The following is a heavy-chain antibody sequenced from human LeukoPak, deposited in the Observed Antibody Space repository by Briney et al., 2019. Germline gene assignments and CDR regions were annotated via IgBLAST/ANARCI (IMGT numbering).Heavy chain of an antibody. J-gene: IGHJ6*02. CDR2: ITGSGGNT. D-gene: IGHD6-13*01. V-gene: IGHV3-23*01. Sequence: GGSLRLSCAASGFIFSSYSMSWVRQAPGKGLEWVSVITGSGGNTYYADSVKGRFTISKDNSKNTVYLQMSSLRVDDTAVYYCAKAASSSWPSYYYGMDVWGQGTTVTVPS. CDR3: AKAASSSWPSYYYGMDV. CDR1: GFIFSSYS.